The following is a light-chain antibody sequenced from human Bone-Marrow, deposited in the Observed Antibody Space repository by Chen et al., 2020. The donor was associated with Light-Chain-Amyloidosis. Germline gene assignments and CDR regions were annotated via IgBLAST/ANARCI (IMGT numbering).Light chain of an antibody. CDR2: SDT. CDR1: DLPTKY. CDR3: QSADSSGTYEVI. V-gene: IGLV3-25*03. Sequence: SYELTQPPSVSVSPGQTARNTGSGDDLPTKYAYWYQQKPGQAPVLVIQSDTERPSGISERFSGSSSGTTATLTISGVQAEDEADYHCQSADSSGTYEVIFGGGTKLTVL. J-gene: IGLJ2*01.